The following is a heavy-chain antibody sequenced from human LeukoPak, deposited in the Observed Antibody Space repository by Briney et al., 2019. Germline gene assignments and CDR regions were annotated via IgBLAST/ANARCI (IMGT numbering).Heavy chain of an antibody. Sequence: SVKVSCKASGGTFSSYAISWVRQAPGQGLEWMGRIIPILGIANYAQKFQGRVTITADKSTSTAYMELSSLRSEDTAVYYCARDPRYCSSTSCYNFDPWGQGTLVTVSS. D-gene: IGHD2-2*02. CDR2: IIPILGIA. J-gene: IGHJ5*02. CDR1: GGTFSSYA. V-gene: IGHV1-69*04. CDR3: ARDPRYCSSTSCYNFDP.